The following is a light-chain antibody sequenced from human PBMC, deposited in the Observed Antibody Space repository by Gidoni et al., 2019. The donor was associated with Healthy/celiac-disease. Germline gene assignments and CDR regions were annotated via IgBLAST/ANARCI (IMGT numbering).Light chain of an antibody. CDR2: KAS. CDR1: QSISSW. Sequence: DIQMTQSPSTLSASVGDRVTITCRASQSISSWLAWDQQKPGKAPKLLIYKASSLESGVPSRFSGSGSGTEFTLTISSLQPDDFATYYCQQYNSSTWTFGQGTKVEIK. V-gene: IGKV1-5*03. CDR3: QQYNSSTWT. J-gene: IGKJ1*01.